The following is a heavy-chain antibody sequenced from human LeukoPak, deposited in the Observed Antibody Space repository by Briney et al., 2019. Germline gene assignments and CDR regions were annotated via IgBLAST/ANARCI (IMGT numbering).Heavy chain of an antibody. CDR1: GFTFSSYS. D-gene: IGHD2-15*01. V-gene: IGHV3-21*01. J-gene: IGHJ4*02. Sequence: GGSLRLSCAASGFTFSSYSMNWVRQAPGKGLEWVSSITNNGVHTYYTDSVKGRFTISRDNANNSLYLQMNSLSAEDTAIYYCARQPQVAHFDYWGQGTLVSVSS. CDR2: ITNNGVHT. CDR3: ARQPQVAHFDY.